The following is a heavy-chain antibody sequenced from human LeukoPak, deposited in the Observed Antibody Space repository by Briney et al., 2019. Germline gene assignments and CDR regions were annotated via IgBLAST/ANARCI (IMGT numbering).Heavy chain of an antibody. J-gene: IGHJ4*02. CDR3: AGHHPRNTVDF. CDR2: ISDIGSI. Sequence: SETLFLTCTVSGGSISSYYWSWIRQPPGKGLEWIAYISDIGSINYNPSLKSRVTISLDTSKNQFSLKLSSVTAADTAVYYCAGHHPRNTVDFWGQGTLVTVSS. D-gene: IGHD2/OR15-2a*01. V-gene: IGHV4-59*08. CDR1: GGSISSYY.